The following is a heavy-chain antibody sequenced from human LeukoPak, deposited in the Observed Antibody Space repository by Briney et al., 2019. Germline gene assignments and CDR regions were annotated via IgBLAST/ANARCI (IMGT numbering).Heavy chain of an antibody. D-gene: IGHD1-14*01. J-gene: IGHJ4*02. CDR2: ISSSSSTI. CDR1: GFIFSSYA. Sequence: GGSLRLSCAASGFIFSSYAIHWVRQAPGKGLEWVSYISSSSSTIYYADSVKGRFTISRDNAKNSLYLQMNSLRAEDTAVYYCARDPEADYWGQGTLVTVSS. V-gene: IGHV3-48*04. CDR3: ARDPEADY.